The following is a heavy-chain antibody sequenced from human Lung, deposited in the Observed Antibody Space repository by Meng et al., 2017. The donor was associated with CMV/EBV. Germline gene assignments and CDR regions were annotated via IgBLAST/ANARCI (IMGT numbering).Heavy chain of an antibody. V-gene: IGHV3-21*01. CDR3: AREWNYYDSSGYLKAFFDY. J-gene: IGHJ4*02. CDR2: ISSSSSYI. D-gene: IGHD3-22*01. CDR1: FSSYS. Sequence: FSSYSRNWGRQAPGKGLEWVSSISSSSSYIYYADSVKGRFTISRDNAKNSLYLQMNSLRAEDTAVYYCAREWNYYDSSGYLKAFFDYWGQGTLVTVSS.